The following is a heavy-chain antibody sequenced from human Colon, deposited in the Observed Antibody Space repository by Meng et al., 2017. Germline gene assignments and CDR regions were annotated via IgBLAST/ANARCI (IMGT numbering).Heavy chain of an antibody. J-gene: IGHJ4*02. V-gene: IGHV3-33*01. CDR3: ARDSSGLISAFDY. D-gene: IGHD6-19*01. CDR1: GFTFSNYG. CDR2: MWYDGSNR. Sequence: GESLKISCAASGFTFSNYGMHWVRQAPGKGLEWVAIMWYDGSNRYYADSVKGRFTISRDNSKNTLSLQMNSLKAEDTAVYYCARDSSGLISAFDYWGQGTLGTVSS.